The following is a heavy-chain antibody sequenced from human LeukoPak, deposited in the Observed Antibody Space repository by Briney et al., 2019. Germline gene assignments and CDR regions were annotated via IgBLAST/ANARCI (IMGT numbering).Heavy chain of an antibody. J-gene: IGHJ4*02. V-gene: IGHV3-23*01. CDR1: GFTFSTYA. CDR2: LNYNGGNT. Sequence: GGSLRLSCAASGFTFSTYAMTWLRQAPGKGLEWVSALNYNGGNTYYADSVKGRFTISRDNSKNMLYLQMNSLRAEDTAVYYCAKSSRGYSYGLLDYWGQGTLVTVSS. D-gene: IGHD5-18*01. CDR3: AKSSRGYSYGLLDY.